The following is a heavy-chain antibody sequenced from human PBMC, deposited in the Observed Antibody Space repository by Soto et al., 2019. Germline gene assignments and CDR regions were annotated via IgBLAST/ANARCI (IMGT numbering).Heavy chain of an antibody. Sequence: SETLSLTSTVYGDSVSSGNSSWSWIRQPPGKGLEWIGSIYFTGNTNYSPSLKSRLTMSIDTSRNLFSLRLGSVTAADTAVYYCGRVPVDTYMIYWSDPWGQGTLVTVSS. V-gene: IGHV4-61*01. J-gene: IGHJ5*02. CDR1: GDSVSSGNSS. D-gene: IGHD3-16*01. CDR2: IYFTGNT. CDR3: GRVPVDTYMIYWSDP.